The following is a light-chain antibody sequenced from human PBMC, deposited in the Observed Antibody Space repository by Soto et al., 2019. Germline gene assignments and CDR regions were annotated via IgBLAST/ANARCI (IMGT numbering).Light chain of an antibody. CDR2: GAS. J-gene: IGKJ4*01. CDR3: QQYGSLLT. Sequence: EIVLTQSPGTLSLSPGERATLSCRASQSVSSSYLAWYQQKPGQAPRLLIYGASSRATGIPDRFSGSGSGTDFTLTISRLAPEDFAVYYCQQYGSLLTFGGGTKVEIK. V-gene: IGKV3-20*01. CDR1: QSVSSSY.